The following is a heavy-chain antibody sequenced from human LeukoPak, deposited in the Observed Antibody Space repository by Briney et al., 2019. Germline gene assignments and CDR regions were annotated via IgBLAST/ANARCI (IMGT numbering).Heavy chain of an antibody. CDR2: ISGSGGST. D-gene: IGHD2-15*01. Sequence: GGSLRLSCAASGFTVSSNYMSWVRQAPGKGLEWVSAISGSGGSTYYADSVKGRFTISRDNSKNTLYLQMNSLRAEDTAVYYCAKAPGGGSFTHFDYWGQGTLVTVSS. CDR1: GFTVSSNY. V-gene: IGHV3-23*01. CDR3: AKAPGGGSFTHFDY. J-gene: IGHJ4*02.